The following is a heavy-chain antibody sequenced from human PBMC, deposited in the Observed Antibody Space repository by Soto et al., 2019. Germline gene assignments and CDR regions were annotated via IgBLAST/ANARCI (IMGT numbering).Heavy chain of an antibody. Sequence: LSCAASGLTFSDSYMSWIRQAPGKGLEWVSYISSSSSYTNYADSVKGRLTISRDNAKNSLYLQMNSLRAEDTAVYYCARGGDYDSSGIDYWGQGTRVTV. CDR3: ARGGDYDSSGIDY. CDR1: GLTFSDSY. V-gene: IGHV3-11*06. CDR2: ISSSSSYT. D-gene: IGHD3-22*01. J-gene: IGHJ4*02.